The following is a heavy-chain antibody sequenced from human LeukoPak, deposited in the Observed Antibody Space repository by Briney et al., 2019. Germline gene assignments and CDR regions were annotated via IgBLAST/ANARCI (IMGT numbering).Heavy chain of an antibody. CDR3: AKEEDYGDFGFDY. Sequence: GGSLRLSCAASGFTCSSYAMNWVRQAPGKGLEWISGITGSGSGGSTYYADSVKGRFTISRDNSKNTLYLQMNSLRAEDTAVYYCAKEEDYGDFGFDYWGQGTLVTVSS. CDR2: ITGSGSGGST. V-gene: IGHV3-23*01. D-gene: IGHD4-17*01. CDR1: GFTCSSYA. J-gene: IGHJ4*02.